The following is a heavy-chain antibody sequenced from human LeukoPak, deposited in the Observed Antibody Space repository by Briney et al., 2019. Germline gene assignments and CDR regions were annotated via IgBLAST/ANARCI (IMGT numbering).Heavy chain of an antibody. CDR3: ARAERDLYYFDY. Sequence: GGSLRLSCAASGFTFSSYAMHWVRQAPGKGLEWVAVMSYDGSNKYYADSVKGRFTISRDNSKNTLYLQMNSLRAEDTAVYYCARAERDLYYFDYWSQGTLVTVSS. V-gene: IGHV3-30-3*01. CDR1: GFTFSSYA. CDR2: MSYDGSNK. D-gene: IGHD3/OR15-3a*01. J-gene: IGHJ4*02.